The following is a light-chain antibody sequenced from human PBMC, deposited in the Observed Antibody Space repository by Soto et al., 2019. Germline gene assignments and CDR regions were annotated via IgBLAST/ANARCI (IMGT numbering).Light chain of an antibody. J-gene: IGLJ3*02. Sequence: QSVLTQPPSASGSPGQSVTISCTGTSSDVGGYDYVSWYQQHPGKAPKLMIYEVTKRPSGVPDRFSGSKSGNTASLAINGLQAEDEAHYYCQSYDNSLSGSWVFGGGTKLTVL. CDR2: EVT. CDR1: SSDVGGYDY. V-gene: IGLV2-8*01. CDR3: QSYDNSLSGSWV.